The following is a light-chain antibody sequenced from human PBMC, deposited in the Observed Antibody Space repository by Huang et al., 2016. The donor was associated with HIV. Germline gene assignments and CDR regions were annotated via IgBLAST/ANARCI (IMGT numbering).Light chain of an antibody. V-gene: IGKV3-11*01. J-gene: IGKJ4*01. CDR1: QSVSSY. CDR2: DAS. Sequence: EIVLTQSPATLSLSPGERATLSCRASQSVSSYLAWYQHKPGQAPRLLIYDASTRATGIPARFSGSGSGTDFTLTISRLEPGDFAVYYCQQRSNWLLTFGGGTKVEIK. CDR3: QQRSNWLLT.